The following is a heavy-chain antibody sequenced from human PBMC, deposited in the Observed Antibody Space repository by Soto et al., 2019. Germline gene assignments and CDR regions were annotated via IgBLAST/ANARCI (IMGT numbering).Heavy chain of an antibody. D-gene: IGHD5-18*01. CDR1: GFTFSSYG. CDR2: ISYDGSNK. J-gene: IGHJ6*02. V-gene: IGHV3-30*18. CDR3: AKDYRGYSYNYFGMDV. Sequence: GGSLRLSCAASGFTFSSYGMHWVRQAPGKGLEWVAVISYDGSNKYYADSVKGRFTISRDNSKNTLYLQMNSLRAEDTAVYYCAKDYRGYSYNYFGMDVWGQGPTVTAP.